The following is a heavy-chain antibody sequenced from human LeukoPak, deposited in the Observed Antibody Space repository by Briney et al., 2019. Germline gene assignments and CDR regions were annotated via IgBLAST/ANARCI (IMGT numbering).Heavy chain of an antibody. D-gene: IGHD1-1*01. CDR1: GFTFNSYA. CDR3: AKDDKWNGVVGYFDY. Sequence: GGSLRLSCAASGFTFNSYAMHWVRQAPGKGLEWVAFIRYDGSNKYYADSVKGRFTISRDNSKNTLHLQMNSLRAEDTAVYYCAKDDKWNGVVGYFDYWGQGTLVTVSS. J-gene: IGHJ4*02. V-gene: IGHV3-30*02. CDR2: IRYDGSNK.